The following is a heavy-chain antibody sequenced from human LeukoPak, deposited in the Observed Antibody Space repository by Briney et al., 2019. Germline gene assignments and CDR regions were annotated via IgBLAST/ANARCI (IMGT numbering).Heavy chain of an antibody. CDR1: EYTFPSYD. CDR3: ARVQLWLRTPPYYYGMDV. D-gene: IGHD5-18*01. Sequence: ASVKFSFKASEYTFPSYDINWVRQATGQGLGWMGWMNPNSGNTGYTQKFQGRVTMTRNTSISTAYMELSSLRSEDTAVYYCARVQLWLRTPPYYYGMDVWGQGTTVTVSS. J-gene: IGHJ6*02. CDR2: MNPNSGNT. V-gene: IGHV1-8*01.